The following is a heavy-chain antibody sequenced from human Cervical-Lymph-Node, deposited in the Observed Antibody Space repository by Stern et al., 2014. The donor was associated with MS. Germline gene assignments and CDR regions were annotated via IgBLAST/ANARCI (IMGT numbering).Heavy chain of an antibody. CDR1: GYTFTTYA. V-gene: IGHV1-3*01. D-gene: IGHD5-18*01. J-gene: IGHJ4*02. CDR2: INAGNGNT. Sequence: QVQLVQSGAEVKKPGASVKVSCKASGYTFTTYAMHWVRQAPGQRLEWMGWINAGNGNTKQSQKFQGRVTFSRDTSASTVYMELSSLRSEDTAVYYCARRYNAFDYWGQGTLVTVPS. CDR3: ARRYNAFDY.